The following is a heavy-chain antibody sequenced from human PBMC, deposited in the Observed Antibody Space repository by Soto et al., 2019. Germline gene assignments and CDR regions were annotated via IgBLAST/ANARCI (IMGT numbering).Heavy chain of an antibody. Sequence: QVQLVESGGGVVQPGRSLRLSCEASGVNFSSYGMHCVSQVPGKGLEWVAVIWYDGSNKYYADYVKGRFTIYRDNSKNTLYLQMNSLRAEDTAVYYCARELDYWGQGTLVTVYS. CDR2: IWYDGSNK. CDR3: ARELDY. J-gene: IGHJ4*02. V-gene: IGHV3-33*01. CDR1: GVNFSSYG.